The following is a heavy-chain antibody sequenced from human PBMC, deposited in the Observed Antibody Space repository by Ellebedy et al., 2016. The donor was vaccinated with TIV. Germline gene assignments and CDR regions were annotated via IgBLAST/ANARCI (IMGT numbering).Heavy chain of an antibody. CDR1: GFIFDDYG. CDR3: ARKGKE. J-gene: IGHJ4*02. CDR2: IHWNGDKI. Sequence: PGGSLRLSCAASGFIFDDYGMSWVRQAPGKGLEWVSGIHWNGDKIGYAESVKGRFTISRDNAKNSLYLQMNSLRGEDTALYYCARKGKEWGQGTLVTVSS. V-gene: IGHV3-20*04.